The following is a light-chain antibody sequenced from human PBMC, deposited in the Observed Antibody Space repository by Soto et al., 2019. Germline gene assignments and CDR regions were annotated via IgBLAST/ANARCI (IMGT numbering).Light chain of an antibody. CDR3: QQYSNSPPHT. CDR2: GSS. Sequence: EVVLRQSPGTLSLSPGEKATLSCSASQSVSNNYFAWYQQKPGQAPRLLIFGSSDRATGIPDRFSGSGSGTDFTLTISRLEPEDFAIYYCQQYSNSPPHTFGEGTKLEIK. J-gene: IGKJ2*01. CDR1: QSVSNNY. V-gene: IGKV3-20*01.